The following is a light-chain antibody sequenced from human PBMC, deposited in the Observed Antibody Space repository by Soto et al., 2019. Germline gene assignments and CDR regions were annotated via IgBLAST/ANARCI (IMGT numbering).Light chain of an antibody. CDR2: GAS. CDR3: QKYNDCPPLLT. Sequence: EIVMTQSPATLSVSPGERATLFCRASQSVSSYLAWYQQKPGQAPRLLIYGASTRATGIQARFSGSGSGTEFTLTIHSPHSDDAAIDFCQKYNDCPPLLTFGGATKVAIK. CDR1: QSVSSY. J-gene: IGKJ4*01. V-gene: IGKV3-15*01.